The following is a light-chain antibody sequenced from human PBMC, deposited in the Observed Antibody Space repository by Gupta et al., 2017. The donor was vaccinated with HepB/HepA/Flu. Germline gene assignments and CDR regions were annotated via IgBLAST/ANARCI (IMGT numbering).Light chain of an antibody. CDR1: QSVSGTY. V-gene: IGKV3-20*01. J-gene: IGKJ2*01. CDR3: QQKET. Sequence: VLTQSPGPLSLSTGERATLSCRASQSVSGTYLAWYQQKPGQAPRLLIYGASSRPAGIPDRFTGSGSGTDFTLTISRLETEDFAVYYCQQKETFGQGTKLEI. CDR2: GAS.